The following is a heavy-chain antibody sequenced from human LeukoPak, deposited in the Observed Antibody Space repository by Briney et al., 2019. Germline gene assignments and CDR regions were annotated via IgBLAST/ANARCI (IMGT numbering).Heavy chain of an antibody. CDR1: GFTFNNYA. V-gene: IGHV3-23*01. Sequence: GGSLRLSCTAAGFTFNNYAMSWVRQAPGKGLEWVSHISDSGGKTYYADSVKGRFTISSDNSKNTLYLQMDSLRAEDTAVYYCAKDSERTIFGVVIAFDYWGQGTLVTVSS. CDR3: AKDSERTIFGVVIAFDY. CDR2: ISDSGGKT. D-gene: IGHD3-3*01. J-gene: IGHJ4*02.